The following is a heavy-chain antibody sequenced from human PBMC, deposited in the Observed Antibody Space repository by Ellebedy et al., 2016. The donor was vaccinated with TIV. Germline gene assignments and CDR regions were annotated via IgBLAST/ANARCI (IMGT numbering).Heavy chain of an antibody. CDR2: ITHSGST. J-gene: IGHJ4*02. CDR1: GVSFSGYY. V-gene: IGHV4-34*01. CDR3: ARGLARDY. Sequence: MPSETLSLTCAVYGVSFSGYYWSWIRQPPGKGLEWIGEITHSGSTNYNPSLKSRVTISVDTSKNQFSLNLSSVTAADTAVYYCARGLARDYWGQGTLVTVSS.